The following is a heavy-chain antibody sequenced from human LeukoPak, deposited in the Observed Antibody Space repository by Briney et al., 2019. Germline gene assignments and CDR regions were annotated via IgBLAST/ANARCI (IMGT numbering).Heavy chain of an antibody. CDR1: GFTFSSYW. V-gene: IGHV3-7*01. J-gene: IGHJ4*02. CDR2: IKQDGSEK. D-gene: IGHD2-21*02. CDR3: ARDSYECGGDCYSYDY. Sequence: GGSLRLSCAASGFTFSSYWMSWVRQAPGKGLEWVANIKQDGSEKYYVDSVKGRFTISRDNTKNSLYLQMNSLRAEDTAVYYCARDSYECGGDCYSYDYWGQGTLVTVSS.